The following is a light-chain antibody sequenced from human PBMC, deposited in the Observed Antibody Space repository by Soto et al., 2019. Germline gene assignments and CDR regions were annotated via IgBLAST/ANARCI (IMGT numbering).Light chain of an antibody. CDR2: RNH. V-gene: IGLV1-44*01. Sequence: QPVLTQSPSASGTPGQRVTISCSGSRSNIGTYTVNWYQQLPGTAPTLLIFRNHQRPSGVPDRFSGSKSGTSASLAISGPQPEDEADYYCAAWDDSLRAVVFGGGTKLTVL. CDR3: AAWDDSLRAVV. J-gene: IGLJ2*01. CDR1: RSNIGTYT.